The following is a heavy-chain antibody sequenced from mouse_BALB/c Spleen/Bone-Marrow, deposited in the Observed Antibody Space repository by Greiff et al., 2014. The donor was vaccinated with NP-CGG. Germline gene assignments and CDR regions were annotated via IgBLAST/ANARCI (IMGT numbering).Heavy chain of an antibody. J-gene: IGHJ1*01. CDR2: ITSGGTYN. Sequence: EVQLVESGGGLVKPGGSLKLSCAASGFTFSSYAMSWVRQTPEKRLEWVATITSGGTYNYYPDSVKGRFTISRDNAKNTLYLQMSSLRSEDTAMYYFARRRVYDDDGYFGVWGAGTTVTVSS. D-gene: IGHD2-4*01. V-gene: IGHV5-9-3*01. CDR1: GFTFSSYA. CDR3: ARRRVYDDDGYFGV.